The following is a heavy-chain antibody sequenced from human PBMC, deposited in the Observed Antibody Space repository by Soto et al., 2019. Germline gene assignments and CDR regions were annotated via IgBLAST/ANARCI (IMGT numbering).Heavy chain of an antibody. Sequence: QVQLVESGEGVVQPGRSLRLSCAASGFTFSSYGMHWVRQAPGKGLEWVAVISYDGSNKYYADSVKGRFTISRDNSKNTLYLQMNSLRAEDTAVYYCAKPSSGYVRPYYYGMDVWGQGTTVTVSS. J-gene: IGHJ6*02. CDR3: AKPSSGYVRPYYYGMDV. CDR2: ISYDGSNK. V-gene: IGHV3-30*18. CDR1: GFTFSSYG. D-gene: IGHD6-25*01.